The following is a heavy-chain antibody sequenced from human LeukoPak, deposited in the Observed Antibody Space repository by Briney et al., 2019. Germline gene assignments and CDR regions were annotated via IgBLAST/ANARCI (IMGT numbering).Heavy chain of an antibody. CDR1: GFTFESYT. CDR2: VSYGGRNK. Sequence: GPSLRLSCAPSGFTFESYTIHWVRQAPGKGLEWVALVSYGGRNKYYIDSVKGRFTISRDNSKNTLYVQMNSLRAEDTAVYYCAKDLLAATIDYYFDYWGQGTLVTVSS. J-gene: IGHJ4*02. CDR3: AKDLLAATIDYYFDY. D-gene: IGHD5-12*01. V-gene: IGHV3-30*04.